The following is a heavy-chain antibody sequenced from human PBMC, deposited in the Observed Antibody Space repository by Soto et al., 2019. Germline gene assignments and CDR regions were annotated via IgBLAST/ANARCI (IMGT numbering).Heavy chain of an antibody. Sequence: GGSLRLSCAASGFTFSSYAMSWVRQAPGKGLEWVSAISGSGGSTYYADSVKGRFTISRDNSKNTLYLQMNSLRAEDTAVYYSAKYQALRYRGYVFLTFRYSGMDVWGQRSTVTVS. CDR3: AKYQALRYRGYVFLTFRYSGMDV. V-gene: IGHV3-23*01. CDR2: ISGSGGST. D-gene: IGHD5-12*01. J-gene: IGHJ6*02. CDR1: GFTFSSYA.